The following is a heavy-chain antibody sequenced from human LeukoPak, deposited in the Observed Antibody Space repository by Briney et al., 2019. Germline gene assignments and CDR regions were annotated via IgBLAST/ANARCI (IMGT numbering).Heavy chain of an antibody. CDR3: ARDRSRLRYFDWLQNLSFDY. D-gene: IGHD3-9*01. J-gene: IGHJ4*02. CDR1: GYTFTSYY. Sequence: ASVKVSCKASGYTFTSYYMHWVRQAPGQGLEWMGIINPSGGSTSYAQKFQGRVTMTRDTSTSTVYMELSSLRSEDTAVYYCARDRSRLRYFDWLQNLSFDYWGQGTLVTVSS. V-gene: IGHV1-46*01. CDR2: INPSGGST.